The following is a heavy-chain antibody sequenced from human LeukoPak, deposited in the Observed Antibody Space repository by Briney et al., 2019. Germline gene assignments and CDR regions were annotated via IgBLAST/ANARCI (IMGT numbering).Heavy chain of an antibody. CDR2: INHSGST. V-gene: IGHV4-34*01. CDR3: ARGRQVTMVRGVRRWFDP. CDR1: GGSFSGYY. Sequence: SETLSLTCAVYGGSFSGYYWSWIRQPPGKGLEWIGEINHSGSTNYNPSLKSRVTISLDTSKNQFSLKLSSVPAADTAVYYCARGRQVTMVRGVRRWFDPWGQGTLVTVSS. J-gene: IGHJ5*02. D-gene: IGHD3-10*01.